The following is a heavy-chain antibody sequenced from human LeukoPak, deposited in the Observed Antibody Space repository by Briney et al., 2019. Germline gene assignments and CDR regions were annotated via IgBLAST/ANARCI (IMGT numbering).Heavy chain of an antibody. V-gene: IGHV4-59*08. CDR1: GGSISSYY. Sequence: SETLSLTCTVSGGSISSYYWSWIRQPPGKGLEWIGYIYYSGSTNYNPSLKSRVTISVDTSKNQFSLKVSPVIAADTAVYYCARSPGLRSGESSSWYLSGRYWFDPWGHGTLVTVSS. CDR2: IYYSGST. J-gene: IGHJ5*02. CDR3: ARSPGLRSGESSSWYLSGRYWFDP. D-gene: IGHD6-13*01.